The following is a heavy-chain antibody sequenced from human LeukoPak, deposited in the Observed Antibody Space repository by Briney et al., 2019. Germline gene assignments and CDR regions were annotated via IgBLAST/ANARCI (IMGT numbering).Heavy chain of an antibody. D-gene: IGHD5-24*01. Sequence: PGGSLRLSCAASGFTVSSNYMSWVRQAPGKGLEWVSVIYSGGSTYYADSVKGRFTISRDNSKNTLYLQMNSLRAEDTAVYYCAREWRYYYMDVWGKGTTVTISS. J-gene: IGHJ6*03. CDR1: GFTVSSNY. V-gene: IGHV3-66*01. CDR2: IYSGGST. CDR3: AREWRYYYMDV.